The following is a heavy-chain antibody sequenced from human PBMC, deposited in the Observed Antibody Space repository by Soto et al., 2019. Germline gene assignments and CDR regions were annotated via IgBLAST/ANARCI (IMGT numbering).Heavy chain of an antibody. CDR1: GFTFSSYG. CDR2: IWYDGSNK. D-gene: IGHD2-15*01. Sequence: GGSLRLSCAASGFTFSSYGMHWFRQAPGKGLEWVAVIWYDGSNKYYADSVKGRFTISRDNSKNTLYLQMNSLRAEDTAVYYCARGSIVTGMDVWGQGTTVTVSS. V-gene: IGHV3-33*01. J-gene: IGHJ6*02. CDR3: ARGSIVTGMDV.